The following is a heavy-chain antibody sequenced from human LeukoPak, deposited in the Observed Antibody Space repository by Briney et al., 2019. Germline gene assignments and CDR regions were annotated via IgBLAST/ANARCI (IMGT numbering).Heavy chain of an antibody. J-gene: IGHJ4*02. CDR1: GFTFSSYW. CDR2: IKQDGSEK. D-gene: IGHD5-24*01. Sequence: GGSLRLSCAASGFTFSSYWMSWVRQAPGKGLEWVANIKQDGSEKYYVDSVKGRFTISRDNAKNSLYLQMNSLRAEDTAVYYCARTLRDGYNHSKGMLPDYWGQGTLVTVSS. V-gene: IGHV3-7*01. CDR3: ARTLRDGYNHSKGMLPDY.